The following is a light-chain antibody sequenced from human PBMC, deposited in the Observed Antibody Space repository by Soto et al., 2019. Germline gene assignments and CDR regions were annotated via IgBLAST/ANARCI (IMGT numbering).Light chain of an antibody. J-gene: IGKJ1*01. CDR1: RGIGDR. Sequence: DIQMTQSPSSLSAVIGDRVTIICLSSRGIGDRLAWFQQKPGKAPQFLIQAASNLQSGVPSRFSGSGSGTEFILSINSLQPEDIATYYCLQVSAFPRTFGQGTKVDIK. CDR3: LQVSAFPRT. V-gene: IGKV1-12*01. CDR2: AAS.